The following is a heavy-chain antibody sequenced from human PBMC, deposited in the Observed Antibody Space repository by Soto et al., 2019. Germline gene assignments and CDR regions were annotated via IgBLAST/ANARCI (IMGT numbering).Heavy chain of an antibody. D-gene: IGHD2-8*02. J-gene: IGHJ4*02. Sequence: SVNVSCKASGGTFSSYAISWVRQAPGQGLELMGGIIPIFGTANYAQKFQGRVTITAXXXXXXAXMXLXXXXSEXTAVYYCARDNTGPLDYWGQGTLVTGSS. CDR1: GGTFSSYA. V-gene: IGHV1-69*06. CDR2: IIPIFGTA. CDR3: ARDNTGPLDY.